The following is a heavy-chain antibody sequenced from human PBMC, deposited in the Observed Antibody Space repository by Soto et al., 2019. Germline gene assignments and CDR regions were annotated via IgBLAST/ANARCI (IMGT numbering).Heavy chain of an antibody. Sequence: QVQLQESGPGLVKPSETLSLTCTVSGGSISSYYWSWIRQPPGKGLEWIGYIYYSGSTNYNPPLKSRFTISVDTSKNPFPLKRSSVTAADTAVYYCAREGYSSVWYAWGACYIWGQGTMVTGS. V-gene: IGHV4-59*01. D-gene: IGHD6-13*01. CDR2: IYYSGST. J-gene: IGHJ3*02. CDR3: AREGYSSVWYAWGACYI. CDR1: GGSISSYY.